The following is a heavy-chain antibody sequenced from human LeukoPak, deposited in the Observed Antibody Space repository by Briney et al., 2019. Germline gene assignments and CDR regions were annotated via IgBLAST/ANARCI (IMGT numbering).Heavy chain of an antibody. CDR2: INPTGGST. J-gene: IGHJ6*02. CDR1: GYTFTRYY. D-gene: IGHD6-19*01. V-gene: IGHV1-46*01. CDR3: ARAIAVAARGRYYYYGMDV. Sequence: EASVKVSCKASGYTFTRYYIHWVRQAPGQGLEWMGIINPTGGSTSHAQKFQGRVTITADESTSTAYMELSSLRSEDTAVYYCARAIAVAARGRYYYYGMDVWGQRTTVTVSS.